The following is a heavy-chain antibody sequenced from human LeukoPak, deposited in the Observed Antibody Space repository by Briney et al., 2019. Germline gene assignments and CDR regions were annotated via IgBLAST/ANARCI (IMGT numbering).Heavy chain of an antibody. J-gene: IGHJ6*02. CDR2: INHSGST. D-gene: IGHD6-19*01. Sequence: SETLSLTCAVYGGSFSGYYWSWIRQPPGKGLEWIGEINHSGSTNYNPSLKSRVTISVDTSKNQFSLKLSSVTAADTAVYYCARGTQWLFFASGAQYGMDVWGQGTTVTVS. V-gene: IGHV4-34*01. CDR1: GGSFSGYY. CDR3: ARGTQWLFFASGAQYGMDV.